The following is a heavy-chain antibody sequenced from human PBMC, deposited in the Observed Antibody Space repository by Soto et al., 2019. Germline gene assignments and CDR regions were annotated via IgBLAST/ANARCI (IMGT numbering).Heavy chain of an antibody. CDR2: IKSKTDGGTT. V-gene: IGHV3-15*07. D-gene: IGHD2-2*01. Sequence: EVQLVESGGGLVKPGGSLRLSCVASGFTFSNAWMNWVRQAPGKGLEWVGRIKSKTDGGTTDYAAPVKGRFTISRDDSKNTLYLQMNSLKTEDTAVYYCTTDQPHIYCISNSCYRGEIDYWGQGTLVTVSS. J-gene: IGHJ4*02. CDR3: TTDQPHIYCISNSCYRGEIDY. CDR1: GFTFSNAW.